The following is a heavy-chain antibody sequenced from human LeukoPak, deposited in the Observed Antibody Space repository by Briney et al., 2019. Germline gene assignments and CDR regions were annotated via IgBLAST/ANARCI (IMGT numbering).Heavy chain of an antibody. J-gene: IGHJ4*02. Sequence: PGGSLRLSCAASGFTFSSYAMSWVRQAPGKGLEWVSAISGSGGSTYYADSVKGRFTISRDSSKNTLYLQMNSLRAEDTAVYYCAKKGPDSSSWPCDYWGQGTLVTVSS. CDR3: AKKGPDSSSWPCDY. D-gene: IGHD6-13*01. CDR1: GFTFSSYA. CDR2: ISGSGGST. V-gene: IGHV3-23*01.